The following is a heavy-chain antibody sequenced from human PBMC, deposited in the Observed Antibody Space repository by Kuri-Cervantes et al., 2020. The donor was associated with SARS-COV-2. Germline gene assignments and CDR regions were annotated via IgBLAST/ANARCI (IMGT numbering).Heavy chain of an antibody. CDR3: ARAFSPAYTSSDSDAFDF. D-gene: IGHD3-16*01. CDR2: ISSSSSYI. V-gene: IGHV3-21*01. J-gene: IGHJ3*01. Sequence: GESLKISCAASGFTFSSYSMNWVRQAPGKGLEWVSSISSSSSYIYYADSVRGRFTTSRDNAKTSLYLQMNSLKADDTAVYYCARAFSPAYTSSDSDAFDFWGLGTMVTVSS. CDR1: GFTFSSYS.